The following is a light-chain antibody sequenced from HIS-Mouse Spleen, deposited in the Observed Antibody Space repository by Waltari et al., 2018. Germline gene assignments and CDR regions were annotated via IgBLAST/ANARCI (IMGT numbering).Light chain of an antibody. V-gene: IGKV1-8*01. CDR2: AAS. CDR3: QQYYSYPYT. Sequence: IQMTQSPSSLSASVGDRVTITCQASQDISSYLAWYQQKPGKAPKLLIYAASTLQSGVPSRFSGSGSGTDFTLTISCLQSEDFATYYCQQYYSYPYTFGQGTKLEIK. J-gene: IGKJ2*01. CDR1: QDISSY.